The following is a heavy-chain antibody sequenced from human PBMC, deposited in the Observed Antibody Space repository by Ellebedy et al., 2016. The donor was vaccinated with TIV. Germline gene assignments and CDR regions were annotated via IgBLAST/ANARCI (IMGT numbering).Heavy chain of an antibody. CDR1: GGSFTAYY. CDR2: INHIGTT. Sequence: MPSETLSLTCAVYGGSFTAYYWSWIRLPPGQGLEWTGEINHIGTTTYHPSLKGRVTISVDTSKTQFSLKMSSVTAADTAVYYCARRKSGGSWFDPWGQGTLVPVSS. CDR3: ARRKSGGSWFDP. D-gene: IGHD3-16*01. J-gene: IGHJ5*02. V-gene: IGHV4-34*01.